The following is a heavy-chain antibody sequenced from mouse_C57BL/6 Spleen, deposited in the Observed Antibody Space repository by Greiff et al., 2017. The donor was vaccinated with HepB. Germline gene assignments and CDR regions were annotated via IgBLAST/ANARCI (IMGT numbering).Heavy chain of an antibody. D-gene: IGHD2-1*01. J-gene: IGHJ4*01. V-gene: IGHV5-6*01. Sequence: EVQRVESGGDLVKPGGSLKLSCAASGFTFSSYGMSWVRQTPDKRLEWVATISSGGSYTYYPDSVKGRFTISRDNAKNTLYLQMSSLKSEDTAMYYCARLYGNSYAMDYWGQGTSVTVSS. CDR1: GFTFSSYG. CDR2: ISSGGSYT. CDR3: ARLYGNSYAMDY.